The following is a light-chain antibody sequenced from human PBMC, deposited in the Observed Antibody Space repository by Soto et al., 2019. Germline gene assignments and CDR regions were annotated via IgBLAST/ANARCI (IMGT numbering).Light chain of an antibody. J-gene: IGLJ1*01. Sequence: ALTQPASVSGSPGQLITISCAGTSSDVGGYTYVSWYQQHPGKAPKLMIYGVSNRPSGVSNRFSGSKSGNTASLTISGLQAEDEADYYCTSYTSSSTPYVFGGGTKVTVL. V-gene: IGLV2-14*01. CDR1: SSDVGGYTY. CDR2: GVS. CDR3: TSYTSSSTPYV.